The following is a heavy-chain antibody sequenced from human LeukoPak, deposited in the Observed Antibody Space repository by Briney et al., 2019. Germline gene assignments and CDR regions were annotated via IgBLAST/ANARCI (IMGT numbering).Heavy chain of an antibody. CDR2: ISYDGSNK. J-gene: IGHJ4*02. CDR1: GFTFSSYA. Sequence: GGSLRLSCASSGFTFSSYAMHWVRQAPGKGLEWVAVISYDGSNKYYADSVKGRFTISRDNSKNTLYLQMNSLKTEDTAVYYCTTDPHIVATAYFDYWGQGTLVTVSS. CDR3: TTDPHIVATAYFDY. V-gene: IGHV3-30-3*01. D-gene: IGHD5-12*01.